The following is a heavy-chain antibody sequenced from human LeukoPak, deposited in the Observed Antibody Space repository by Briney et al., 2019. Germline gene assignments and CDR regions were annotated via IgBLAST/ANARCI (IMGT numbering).Heavy chain of an antibody. CDR3: AIRGLAHTSYFDY. Sequence: ASVKVSCKVSGYTLTELSMHWVRQAPGEGLEWMGGFDPEDGETIYAQKFQGRVTMTEDTSTDTVYMELSSLRSEDTAVYYCAIRGLAHTSYFDYWGQGTLVTVSS. J-gene: IGHJ4*02. CDR1: GYTLTELS. V-gene: IGHV1-24*01. CDR2: FDPEDGET.